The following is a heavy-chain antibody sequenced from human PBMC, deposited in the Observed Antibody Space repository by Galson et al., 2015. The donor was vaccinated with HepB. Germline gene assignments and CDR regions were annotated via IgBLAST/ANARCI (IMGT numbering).Heavy chain of an antibody. CDR2: IKQDGSEK. CDR3: ARPQTPYYYGSGSIPGYGMDV. Sequence: SLRLSCAASGFTFSSYWMSWVRQAPGKGLEWVANIKQDGSEKYYVDSVKGRFTISRDNAKNSLYLQMNSLRAEDTAVYYCARPQTPYYYGSGSIPGYGMDVWGQGTTVTVSS. V-gene: IGHV3-7*03. D-gene: IGHD3-10*01. J-gene: IGHJ6*02. CDR1: GFTFSSYW.